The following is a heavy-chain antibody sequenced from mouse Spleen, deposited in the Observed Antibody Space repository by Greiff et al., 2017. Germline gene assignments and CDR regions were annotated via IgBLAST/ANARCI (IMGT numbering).Heavy chain of an antibody. V-gene: IGHV1-64*01. Sequence: QVQLQQPGAELVKPGASVKLSCKASGYTFTSYWMHWVKQRPGQGLEWIGMIHPNSGSTNYNEKFKSKATLTVDKSSSTAYMQLSSLTSEDSAVYYCATSYYRYDDGLFAYWGQGTLVTVSA. J-gene: IGHJ3*01. CDR3: ATSYYRYDDGLFAY. CDR1: GYTFTSYW. D-gene: IGHD2-14*01. CDR2: IHPNSGST.